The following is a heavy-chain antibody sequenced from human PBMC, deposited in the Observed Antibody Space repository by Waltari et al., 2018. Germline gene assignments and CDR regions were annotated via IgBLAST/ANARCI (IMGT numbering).Heavy chain of an antibody. CDR1: GFTFSSYW. Sequence: EVQLVESGGALVQPGGSLRLSCAASGFTFSSYWMHWVRQVPGKGLVWVSWISNDVGSPSYADSVKGRFTISRDNAKNTLYLQMNSLRAEETAVYYCVRDTAGWFDPWGQGTLVTVSS. J-gene: IGHJ5*02. CDR3: VRDTAGWFDP. V-gene: IGHV3-74*01. D-gene: IGHD2-21*02. CDR2: ISNDVGSP.